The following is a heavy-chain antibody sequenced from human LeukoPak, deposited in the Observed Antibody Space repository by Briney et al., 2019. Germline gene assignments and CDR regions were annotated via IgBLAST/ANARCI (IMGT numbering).Heavy chain of an antibody. D-gene: IGHD5-24*01. CDR2: IRSKAYGGTI. V-gene: IGHV3-49*03. CDR1: GFSFGDYA. CDR3: TRGRLQPDH. J-gene: IGHJ4*02. Sequence: GGSLSLSCTASGFSFGDYAMSWSRQAPGKGLEWVGFIRSKAYGGTIEYAASVKGRFTISRDDSKSIAYLQMNSLKTEDTAVYYCTRGRLQPDHWGQGTLVTVSS.